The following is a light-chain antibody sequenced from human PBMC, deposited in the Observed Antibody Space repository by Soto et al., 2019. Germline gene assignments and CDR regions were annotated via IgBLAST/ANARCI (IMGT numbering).Light chain of an antibody. CDR2: DVT. J-gene: IGLJ1*01. CDR1: SRDVGGYNY. CDR3: SSYTSSSTPYV. Sequence: QSVLTQPASVSGSPGQAVTISCTGTSRDVGGYNYVSWYQQHPVKAPKLMIYDVTNRPSGVSDRFSGSKSGNTASLTISGLQAEDEADYYCSSYTSSSTPYVFGTGTKVTV. V-gene: IGLV2-14*01.